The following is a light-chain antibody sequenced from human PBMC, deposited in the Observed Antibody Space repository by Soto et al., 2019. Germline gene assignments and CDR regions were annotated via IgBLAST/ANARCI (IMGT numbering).Light chain of an antibody. CDR1: QSVGSY. CDR2: DAS. Sequence: EIVLTQSPATLSLSPGDRATLSCRACQSVGSYLGWYQQRPGQAPRLLIYDASNRATGIPARFSGSGSGTDFTLTISSLEPEDFAIYYCQQRSDWPSTFGGGTKVEIK. J-gene: IGKJ4*01. V-gene: IGKV3-11*01. CDR3: QQRSDWPST.